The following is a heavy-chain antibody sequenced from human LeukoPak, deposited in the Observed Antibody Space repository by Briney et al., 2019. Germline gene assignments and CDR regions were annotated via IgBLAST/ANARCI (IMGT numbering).Heavy chain of an antibody. CDR1: GFTFSSYA. D-gene: IGHD2-21*02. CDR3: ARAYCGGDCYSAY. J-gene: IGHJ4*02. V-gene: IGHV3-30*04. Sequence: PGRSLRLPCAASGFTFSSYAMHWVRQAPGKGLEWVAVISYDGSNKYYADSAKGRFTISRDNSKNTLYLQMNSLRAEDTAVYYCARAYCGGDCYSAYWGQGTLVTVSS. CDR2: ISYDGSNK.